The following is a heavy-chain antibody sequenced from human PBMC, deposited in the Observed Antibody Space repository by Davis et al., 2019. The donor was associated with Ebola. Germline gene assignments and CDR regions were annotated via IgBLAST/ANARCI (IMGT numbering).Heavy chain of an antibody. D-gene: IGHD6-19*01. Sequence: GESLKIPCAASGFTFSSYVMHWVRQAPGKGLEWVAFIRYDGSNKDYADSVKGRFTISRDNSKNTLYLQMNSLRAEDTAVYYCAKDRGYSSGWYRGQYFQHWGQGTLVTVSS. V-gene: IGHV3-30*02. CDR3: AKDRGYSSGWYRGQYFQH. CDR2: IRYDGSNK. CDR1: GFTFSSYV. J-gene: IGHJ1*01.